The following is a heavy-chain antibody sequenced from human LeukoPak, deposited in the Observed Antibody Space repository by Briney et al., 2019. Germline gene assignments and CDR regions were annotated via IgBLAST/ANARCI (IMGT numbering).Heavy chain of an antibody. V-gene: IGHV1-8*02. D-gene: IGHD5-12*01. CDR3: ARDADSGYPFNWFDP. Sequence: ASVKVSCKASGYTFTSYDINWVRQATGQGLEWMGWMNPNSGNTGYAQKFQGRVTMTTDTSTSTAYMELRSLRSDGTAVYYCARDADSGYPFNWFDPWGQGTLVTVSS. CDR1: GYTFTSYD. J-gene: IGHJ5*02. CDR2: MNPNSGNT.